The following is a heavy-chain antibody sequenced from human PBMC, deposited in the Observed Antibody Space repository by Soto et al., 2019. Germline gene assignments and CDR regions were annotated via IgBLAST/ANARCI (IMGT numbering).Heavy chain of an antibody. V-gene: IGHV3-15*01. CDR1: GFTFSNAW. CDR2: IKSKTDGGTT. Sequence: EVQLVESGGGLVKPGGSLRLSCAASGFTFSNAWMSWVRQAPGKGLEWVGRIKSKTDGGTTDYAAPVKGRFTISRDDSKNTLYLQMNSLKTEDTAVYYCTTDQGVKWLRSIPFDYWGQGTLVTVSS. D-gene: IGHD5-12*01. J-gene: IGHJ4*02. CDR3: TTDQGVKWLRSIPFDY.